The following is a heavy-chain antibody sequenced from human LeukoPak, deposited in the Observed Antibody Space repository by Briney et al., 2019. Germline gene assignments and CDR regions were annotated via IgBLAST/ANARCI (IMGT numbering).Heavy chain of an antibody. D-gene: IGHD1-7*01. Sequence: SETLSLTCAVYGGSFSGYYWSWIRQPPGKGLEWIGEINHSGSTNYNPSLKSRVTISVDTSKNQFSLKLSSVTAADTAVYYCARGGFPDATTGTTYFKFDYWGQGTLVTVSS. J-gene: IGHJ4*02. CDR1: GGSFSGYY. CDR3: ARGGFPDATTGTTYFKFDY. V-gene: IGHV4-34*01. CDR2: INHSGST.